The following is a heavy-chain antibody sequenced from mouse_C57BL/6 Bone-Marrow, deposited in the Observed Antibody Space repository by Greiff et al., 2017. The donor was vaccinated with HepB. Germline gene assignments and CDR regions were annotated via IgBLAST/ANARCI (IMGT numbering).Heavy chain of an antibody. CDR3: ARPSLWSFAY. Sequence: DVHLVESGGGLVKPGGSLKLSCAASGFTFSDYGMHWVRQAPEKGLEWVAYISSGSSTIYYADTVKGRFTISRDNAKNTLFLQMTSLRSEDTAMYYCARPSLWSFAYWGQGTLVTVSA. J-gene: IGHJ3*01. CDR1: GFTFSDYG. CDR2: ISSGSSTI. D-gene: IGHD1-1*02. V-gene: IGHV5-17*01.